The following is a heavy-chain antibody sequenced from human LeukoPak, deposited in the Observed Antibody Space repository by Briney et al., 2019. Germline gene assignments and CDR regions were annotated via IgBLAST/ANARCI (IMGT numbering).Heavy chain of an antibody. J-gene: IGHJ5*02. V-gene: IGHV4-59*01. CDR2: IYYSGST. Sequence: SETLSLTCTVSGGSISSYYWSWIRQPPGKGLEWIGYIYYSGSTNYNPSLKSRVTISVDTSKNQFSLKLSSVTAADTAVYYCARYVDYYDSSGIPEGFDPWGQGTQVTVSS. CDR1: GGSISSYY. CDR3: ARYVDYYDSSGIPEGFDP. D-gene: IGHD3-22*01.